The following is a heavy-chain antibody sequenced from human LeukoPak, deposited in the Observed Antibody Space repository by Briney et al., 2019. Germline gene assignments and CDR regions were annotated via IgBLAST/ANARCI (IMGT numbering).Heavy chain of an antibody. CDR3: AKDLSPYYYDSSGP. Sequence: GGSLRLSCEASGFTFSSDGMSWVRQAPGKGREWVSAISGSGGSTYYADSVKGGFTISRDNSKNTLYLQMNSLRAEDTAVYYCAKDLSPYYYDSSGPWGQGTMVTVSS. CDR2: ISGSGGST. D-gene: IGHD3-22*01. J-gene: IGHJ5*02. V-gene: IGHV3-23*01. CDR1: GFTFSSDG.